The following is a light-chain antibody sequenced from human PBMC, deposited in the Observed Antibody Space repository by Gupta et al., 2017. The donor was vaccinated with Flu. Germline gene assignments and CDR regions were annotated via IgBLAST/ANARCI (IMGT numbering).Light chain of an antibody. CDR3: QQYNKWPRYT. J-gene: IGKJ2*01. V-gene: IGKV3-15*01. Sequence: APLSVSPGERATLSCRASQSVTGNLAWYQQKPGQPPRLLIYGASTRATGIPARFSGSGSGTEFTLTISSLQSEDFAVYYCQQYNKWPRYTFGQGTKLEIK. CDR2: GAS. CDR1: QSVTGN.